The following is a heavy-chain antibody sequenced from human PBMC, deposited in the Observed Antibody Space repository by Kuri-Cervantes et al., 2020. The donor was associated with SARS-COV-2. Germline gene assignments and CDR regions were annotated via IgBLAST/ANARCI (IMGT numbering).Heavy chain of an antibody. J-gene: IGHJ4*02. V-gene: IGHV1/OR15-3*02. D-gene: IGHD1-26*01. Sequence: ASVKVSCKASGYTFTGYYMHWVRQAPGQRLEWMGWINAGNGNTNYAQKLQGRVTITRDTSASTAYMELSSLRSEDTAVYYCAKIAAGLLHYFDYWGQGTLVTVSS. CDR3: AKIAAGLLHYFDY. CDR2: INAGNGNT. CDR1: GYTFTGYY.